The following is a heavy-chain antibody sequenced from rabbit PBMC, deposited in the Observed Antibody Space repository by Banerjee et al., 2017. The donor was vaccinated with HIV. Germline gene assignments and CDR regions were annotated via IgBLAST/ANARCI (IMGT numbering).Heavy chain of an antibody. CDR1: GFDFSSNT. V-gene: IGHV1S40*01. Sequence: QSLEESGGDLVKPGASLTLTCTASGFDFSSNTMCWVRQAPGKGLEWIGCINAGSGNTYYASWAKGPFTISKTSSTTVTLQMTSLTAADTATYFCARDLAGVIGWNFGLWGPGTLVTVS. D-gene: IGHD4-1*01. J-gene: IGHJ6*01. CDR3: ARDLAGVIGWNFGL. CDR2: INAGSGNT.